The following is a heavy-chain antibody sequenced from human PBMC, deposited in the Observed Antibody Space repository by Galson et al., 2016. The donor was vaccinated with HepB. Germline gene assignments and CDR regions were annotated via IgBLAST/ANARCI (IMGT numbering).Heavy chain of an antibody. Sequence: FTFSTSAMSWVRQAPGQGLEWVSAISSTSHSTYYADSVKGRFTITRDNAKNTLFLQMDSLKIDATAVYYCAKGWSGPDSWGQGTLVTVSS. CDR2: ISSTSHST. CDR1: FTFSTSA. J-gene: IGHJ4*02. CDR3: AKGWSGPDS. V-gene: IGHV3-23*01. D-gene: IGHD3-3*01.